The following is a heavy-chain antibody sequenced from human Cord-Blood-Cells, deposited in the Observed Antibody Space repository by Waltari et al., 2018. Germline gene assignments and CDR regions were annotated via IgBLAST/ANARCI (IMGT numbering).Heavy chain of an antibody. CDR2: INHSGRT. D-gene: IGHD3-10*01. Sequence: QVQLQQWGAGLLKPSETLSLTCAVYGGSFSGYYWSWIRQPPGKGLGWIGEINHSGRTNSNPSLKSLVTISVDTSRNQFSLMLSSVTAADTAVYYCASLALYGSGSYYNGDAFDIWGQGTMVTVSS. V-gene: IGHV4-34*01. J-gene: IGHJ3*02. CDR1: GGSFSGYY. CDR3: ASLALYGSGSYYNGDAFDI.